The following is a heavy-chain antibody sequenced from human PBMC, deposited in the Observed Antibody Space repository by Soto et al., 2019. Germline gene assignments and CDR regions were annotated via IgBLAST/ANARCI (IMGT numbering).Heavy chain of an antibody. CDR1: GFTFSSYW. CDR3: AREAHFGVVIPIYYYYYMDV. D-gene: IGHD3-3*01. Sequence: GSLRLSCAASGFTFSSYWMSWVRQAPGKGLEWVANIKQDGSEKYYVDSVKGRFTISRDNAKNSLYLQMNSLRAEDTAVYYCAREAHFGVVIPIYYYYYMDVWGKGTTVTVSS. V-gene: IGHV3-7*01. CDR2: IKQDGSEK. J-gene: IGHJ6*03.